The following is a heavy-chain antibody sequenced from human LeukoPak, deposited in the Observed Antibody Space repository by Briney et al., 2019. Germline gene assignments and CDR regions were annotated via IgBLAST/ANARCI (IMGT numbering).Heavy chain of an antibody. CDR2: IYYSGST. CDR3: ARGDGHNSDYFDY. D-gene: IGHD5-24*01. J-gene: IGHJ4*02. Sequence: SETLSLTATGYGGSINSYYWSWIRQPPGKGLEGIGYIYYSGSTNYNPSLKSRVTISVDTSKNQFSLKLSSVTAADTAVYYCARGDGHNSDYFDYWGQGTLVTVSS. V-gene: IGHV4-59*08. CDR1: GGSINSYY.